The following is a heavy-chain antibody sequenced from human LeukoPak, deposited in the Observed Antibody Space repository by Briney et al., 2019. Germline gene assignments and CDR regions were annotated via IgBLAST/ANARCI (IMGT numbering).Heavy chain of an antibody. CDR2: ISHDGSNK. V-gene: IGHV3-30*18. D-gene: IGHD6-19*01. CDR3: AKEEGYGSGWYLCY. CDR1: GFIFSSYG. J-gene: IGHJ4*02. Sequence: GGSLRLSCAASGFIFSSYGMHWVRQAPGKGLEWVAVISHDGSNKYYADSVKGRFTISRDNSKNTLYLQMNSLRAEDTAVYYCAKEEGYGSGWYLCYWGQGTLVTVSS.